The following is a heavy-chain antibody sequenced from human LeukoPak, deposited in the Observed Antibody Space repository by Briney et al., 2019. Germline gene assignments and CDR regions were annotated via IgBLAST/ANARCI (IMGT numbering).Heavy chain of an antibody. Sequence: GGSLRLSCAASGFTFSSYGMHWVRQAPGKGLEWVAVIWYDGSNKYYADSVKGRFTISRGNSKNTLYLQMNSLRAEDTAVYYCARDDGDSSGLNGWGQGTLVTVSS. D-gene: IGHD6-19*01. CDR2: IWYDGSNK. CDR1: GFTFSSYG. CDR3: ARDDGDSSGLNG. J-gene: IGHJ4*02. V-gene: IGHV3-33*01.